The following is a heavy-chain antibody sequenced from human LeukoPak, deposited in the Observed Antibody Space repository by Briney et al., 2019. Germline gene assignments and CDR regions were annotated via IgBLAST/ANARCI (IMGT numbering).Heavy chain of an antibody. J-gene: IGHJ4*02. CDR2: ISAYNGNT. CDR1: GYTFTSYG. D-gene: IGHD3-16*01. CDR3: ARAKSIWGSYREVDY. V-gene: IGHV1-18*01. Sequence: ASVKVSCKASGYTFTSYGISWVRQAPGQGLEWMGWISAYNGNTNYAQKPQGRVTMTTDTSTSTAYMELRSLRSDDTAVYYCARAKSIWGSYREVDYWGQGTLVTVSS.